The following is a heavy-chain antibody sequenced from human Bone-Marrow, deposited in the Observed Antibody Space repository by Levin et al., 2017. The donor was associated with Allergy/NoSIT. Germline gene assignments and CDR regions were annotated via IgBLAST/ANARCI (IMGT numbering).Heavy chain of an antibody. CDR2: INFNGGST. J-gene: IGHJ3*01. CDR3: AKKYGGFFSDAFDL. CDR1: GFTFSNYG. V-gene: IGHV3-23*01. Sequence: GGSLRLSCIASGFTFSNYGMSWVRQAPGKGLEWVSHINFNGGSTNYGDSVKGRFTISRDNSKNALYLKMDSLRAEDTALYYCAKKYGGFFSDAFDLWGQGTLVTVSS. D-gene: IGHD5-12*01.